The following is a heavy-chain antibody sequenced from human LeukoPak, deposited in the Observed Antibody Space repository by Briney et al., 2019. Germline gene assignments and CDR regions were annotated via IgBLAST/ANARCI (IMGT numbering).Heavy chain of an antibody. D-gene: IGHD3-22*01. CDR3: ARRFYYDSSGYNVAFDI. V-gene: IGHV3-21*01. CDR1: GFTFSSYS. CDR2: ISSSSSYI. Sequence: GGSLRLSCAASGFTFSSYSMNWVRQAPGKGLEWVSSISSSSSYIYYADSVKGRFTISRDNAKNSLYLQMNSLRAEDTAVYYCARRFYYDSSGYNVAFDIWGQGTMVTVSS. J-gene: IGHJ3*02.